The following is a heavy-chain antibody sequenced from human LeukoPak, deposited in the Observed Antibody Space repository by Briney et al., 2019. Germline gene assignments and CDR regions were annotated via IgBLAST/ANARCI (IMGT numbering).Heavy chain of an antibody. Sequence: SQTLSLTCAISGDSFSSNSAAWNWLRQSPSRGLEWLGRTYSRSKLYNDYAVPVKSRITINPDTSKNQFSLQLNSVTPEDTAVYYCARARRDGYNFRQPIDPWGQGTLVTVSS. CDR3: ARARRDGYNFRQPIDP. CDR1: GDSFSSNSAA. J-gene: IGHJ5*02. V-gene: IGHV6-1*01. D-gene: IGHD5-24*01. CDR2: TYSRSKLYN.